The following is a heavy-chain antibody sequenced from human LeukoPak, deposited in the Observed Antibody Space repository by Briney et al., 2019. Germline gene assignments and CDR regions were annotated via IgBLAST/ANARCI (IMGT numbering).Heavy chain of an antibody. J-gene: IGHJ4*02. V-gene: IGHV3-7*01. CDR3: ANVPRSTVSY. Sequence: PGGSLRLSCAASGFSFTTNWMHWVRQTPGKRLEWVAELNEDGTVKYYVDSVKGRFTISRDNAKNSLYLQMNRLRVEDTGVYFCANVPRSTVSYWGRGTLVTVSS. CDR2: LNEDGTVK. CDR1: GFSFTTNW. D-gene: IGHD2-15*01.